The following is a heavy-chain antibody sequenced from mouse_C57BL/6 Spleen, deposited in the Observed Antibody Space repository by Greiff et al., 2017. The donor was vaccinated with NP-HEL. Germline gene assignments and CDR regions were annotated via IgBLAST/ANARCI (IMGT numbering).Heavy chain of an antibody. CDR3: ARDRTYCYGSNWYFDV. CDR1: GFTFSSYA. V-gene: IGHV5-4*01. J-gene: IGHJ1*03. D-gene: IGHD1-1*01. CDR2: ISDGGRYT. Sequence: VQLQQSGGGLVKPGGSLKLSCAASGFTFSSYAMSWVRQTPEKRLEWVATISDGGRYTYYPDNVKGRFTIHRDNAKNNLYLQMSYLKSEGTASYYCARDRTYCYGSNWYFDVWGTGTTVTVSS.